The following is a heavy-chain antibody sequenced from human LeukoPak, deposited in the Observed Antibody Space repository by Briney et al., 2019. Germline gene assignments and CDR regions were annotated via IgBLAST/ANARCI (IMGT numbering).Heavy chain of an antibody. D-gene: IGHD6-25*01. J-gene: IGHJ4*02. V-gene: IGHV1-2*02. CDR2: ISPDNGDT. Sequence: GASVKVSCKTSGYTFTGYYIHWVRQAPGQGLEWMGWISPDNGDTNYAQKFQGRVTMTRDTSISTAYMELSRLKHDDTAVYYCSRRMAAAATFDYWGQGTLVTVSS. CDR3: SRRMAAAATFDY. CDR1: GYTFTGYY.